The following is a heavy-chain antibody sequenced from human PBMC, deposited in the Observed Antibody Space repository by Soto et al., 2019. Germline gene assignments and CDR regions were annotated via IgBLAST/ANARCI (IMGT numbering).Heavy chain of an antibody. Sequence: EVQLVESGGGLVQPGGSLRLSCAASGFTFSSYSMNWVRQAPGKGPEWVSCISSGSSTIYYADSVKGRFTISRDNAKNSLYLQMNSLRDEDTAVYYCASGGGYSGYDLVDYWGQGTLVTVSS. J-gene: IGHJ4*02. V-gene: IGHV3-48*02. CDR1: GFTFSSYS. CDR3: ASGGGYSGYDLVDY. CDR2: ISSGSSTI. D-gene: IGHD5-12*01.